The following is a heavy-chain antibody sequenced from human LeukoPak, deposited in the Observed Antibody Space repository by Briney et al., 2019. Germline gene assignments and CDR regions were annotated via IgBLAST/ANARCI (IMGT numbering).Heavy chain of an antibody. Sequence: SVKVSCKASGGTFSSYAISWVRQAPGQGLESMGGIIPIFGTANYAQKFQGRVTITTDESTSTAYMELSSLRSEDTAVYYCARGYYYDSSGYFAYWGQGTLVTVSS. CDR2: IIPIFGTA. J-gene: IGHJ4*02. CDR3: ARGYYYDSSGYFAY. V-gene: IGHV1-69*05. CDR1: GGTFSSYA. D-gene: IGHD3-22*01.